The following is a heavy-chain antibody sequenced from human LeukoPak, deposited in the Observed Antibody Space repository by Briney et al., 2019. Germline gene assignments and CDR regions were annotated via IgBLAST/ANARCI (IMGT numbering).Heavy chain of an antibody. V-gene: IGHV3-23*01. Sequence: PGGSLRLSCAASGFAFDTYGMTWARQAPGKGLEWVSSISGSGYNTYYADSVKGRFTISRDNSKNTLYLQMNSLRAEDTAVYYCAKDGSNCGGDCYFPTDAFDIWGQGTMVTVSS. CDR2: ISGSGYNT. D-gene: IGHD2-21*02. J-gene: IGHJ3*02. CDR1: GFAFDTYG. CDR3: AKDGSNCGGDCYFPTDAFDI.